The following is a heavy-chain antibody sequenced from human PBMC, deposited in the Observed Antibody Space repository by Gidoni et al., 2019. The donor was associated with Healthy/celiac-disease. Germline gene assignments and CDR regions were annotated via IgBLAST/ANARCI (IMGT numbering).Heavy chain of an antibody. Sequence: QVQLVQSGAEVKKPGASVKVSCKASGYTFTGYDMHWVRQAPGQGLEWMGWINPNSGGTNYAQKLQGRVTMTRDTSISTAYMELSRLRSDDTAVYYCARVPWYSSGELVDYWGQGTLVTVSS. CDR3: ARVPWYSSGELVDY. V-gene: IGHV1-2*02. CDR1: GYTFTGYD. CDR2: INPNSGGT. J-gene: IGHJ4*02. D-gene: IGHD6-19*01.